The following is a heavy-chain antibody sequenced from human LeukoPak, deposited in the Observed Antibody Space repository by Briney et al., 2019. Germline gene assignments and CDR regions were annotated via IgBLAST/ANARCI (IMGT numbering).Heavy chain of an antibody. D-gene: IGHD3-10*01. CDR2: ISYDGSNK. Sequence: PGGSLRLSCAASGFTFSSYAMHWVRQAPGKGLEWVAVISYDGSNKYYADSVKGRFTISRDNAKNSLYLQMNSLRAEDTAVYYCARGYYYGSPRFDPWGQGTLVTVSS. J-gene: IGHJ5*02. CDR3: ARGYYYGSPRFDP. V-gene: IGHV3-30-3*01. CDR1: GFTFSSYA.